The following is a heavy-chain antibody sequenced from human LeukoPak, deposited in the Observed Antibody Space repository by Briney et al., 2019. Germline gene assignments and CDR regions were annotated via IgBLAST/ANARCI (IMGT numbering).Heavy chain of an antibody. Sequence: ETLSLTCTVSGGSISSGGYYWMHWVRQAPGKGLVWVSRINSDGSSTSYADSVKGRFTISRDNAKNTLYLQMNSLRAEDTAVYYCARALYSSSWYCDYWGQGTLVTVSS. V-gene: IGHV3-74*01. CDR1: GGSISSGGYYW. J-gene: IGHJ4*02. CDR2: INSDGSST. CDR3: ARALYSSSWYCDY. D-gene: IGHD6-13*01.